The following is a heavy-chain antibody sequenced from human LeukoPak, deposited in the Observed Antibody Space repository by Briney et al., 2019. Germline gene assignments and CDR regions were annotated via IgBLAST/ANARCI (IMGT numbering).Heavy chain of an antibody. D-gene: IGHD1-26*01. Sequence: PSETLSLTCTVSGGSISSYYWSWIRQPPGKGLGWIGYIYYSGSTNYNPSLKTRVTISVDTSKNQFSLKLSSVTAADTAVYYCARRSGSYSSWGQGTLVTVSS. CDR2: IYYSGST. CDR3: ARRSGSYSS. V-gene: IGHV4-59*01. J-gene: IGHJ5*02. CDR1: GGSISSYY.